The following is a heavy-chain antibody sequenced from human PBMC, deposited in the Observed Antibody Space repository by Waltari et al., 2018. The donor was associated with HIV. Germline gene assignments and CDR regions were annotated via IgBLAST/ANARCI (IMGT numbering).Heavy chain of an antibody. Sequence: SMNWVRQAPGKGLEWVSHISSSSTTIYYADSVKGRFTISRDNAKNSLYLQMNSLRAEDTAVYYCARDYCSSTSCTVDYWGQGTLVTVSS. V-gene: IGHV3-48*01. CDR1: S. J-gene: IGHJ4*02. D-gene: IGHD2-2*01. CDR3: ARDYCSSTSCTVDY. CDR2: ISSSSTTI.